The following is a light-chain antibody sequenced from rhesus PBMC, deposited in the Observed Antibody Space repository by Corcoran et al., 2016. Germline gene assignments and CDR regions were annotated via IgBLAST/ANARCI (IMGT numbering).Light chain of an antibody. CDR3: LQYSSSPPWT. CDR2: KAS. J-gene: IGKJ1*01. V-gene: IGKV1-22*01. Sequence: DIQMTQSPSSLSASVGDTVTITCRASQGISSWLAWYQQTPGKAPKLLIYKASSLQSGVPSRFSGSGSGTDYTLTISSLQSEDFATYYCLQYSSSPPWTFGQGTKVEI. CDR1: QGISSW.